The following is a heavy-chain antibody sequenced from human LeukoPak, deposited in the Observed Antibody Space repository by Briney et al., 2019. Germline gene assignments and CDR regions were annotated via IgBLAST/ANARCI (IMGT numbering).Heavy chain of an antibody. D-gene: IGHD3-10*01. CDR1: GYTFTSND. CDR2: MNPDSGNR. Sequence: ASVKVSCKASGYTFTSNDISWVRQATGQGLEWMGWMNPDSGNRAYAQKFQCRVTMTSNTSISTAYMELSSLSPEDTAVYYCTRGIYYYGPGSWWFDPWGQGTLVTVSS. CDR3: TRGIYYYGPGSWWFDP. V-gene: IGHV1-8*01. J-gene: IGHJ5*02.